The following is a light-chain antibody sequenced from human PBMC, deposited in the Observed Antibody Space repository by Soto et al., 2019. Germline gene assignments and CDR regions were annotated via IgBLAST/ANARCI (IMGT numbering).Light chain of an antibody. J-gene: IGKJ1*01. CDR1: QSVSSN. CDR2: GAS. CDR3: QQYNNWLSWT. Sequence: EIVMTQSPATLSVSPGERATLSCRASQSVSSNLAWYQQKPGQAPRLLIYGASTRATGIPARFSGSGSGTEFTLTISSLQSEDFAVYYCQQYNNWLSWTFGQGTNVDIK. V-gene: IGKV3-15*01.